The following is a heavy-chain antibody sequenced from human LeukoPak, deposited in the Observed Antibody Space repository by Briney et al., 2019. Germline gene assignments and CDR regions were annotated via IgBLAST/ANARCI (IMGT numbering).Heavy chain of an antibody. V-gene: IGHV3-30-3*01. J-gene: IGHJ3*02. CDR1: GFTFSSYA. CDR3: ASAFTGDGAFGI. Sequence: GGSLRLSCAASGFTFSSYAMHWVRQAPGKGLEWVAVISYDGSNKYYADSVKGRFTISRDNSKNTLYLQMNSLRAEDTAVYYCASAFTGDGAFGIGAQGTMVSV. CDR2: ISYDGSNK. D-gene: IGHD3-10*01.